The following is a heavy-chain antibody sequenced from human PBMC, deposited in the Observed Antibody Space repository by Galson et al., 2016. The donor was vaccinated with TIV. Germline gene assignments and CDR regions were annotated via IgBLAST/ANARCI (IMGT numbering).Heavy chain of an antibody. D-gene: IGHD3-22*01. V-gene: IGHV3-30*07. CDR1: GFPFSSYA. Sequence: SLRLSCAASGFPFSSYAMHWVRQAPGKGLQWVAVISFDGSNKYYADSVKGRFTISRDNSKNTVYLQMNSLRAEDTAVYYCARPGLVQNYDGSDHFYDYYWYGLDVWGQGTTVTVSS. J-gene: IGHJ6*02. CDR2: ISFDGSNK. CDR3: ARPGLVQNYDGSDHFYDYYWYGLDV.